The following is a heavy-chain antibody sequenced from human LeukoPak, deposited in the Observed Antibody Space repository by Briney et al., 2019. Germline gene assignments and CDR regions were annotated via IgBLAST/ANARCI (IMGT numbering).Heavy chain of an antibody. V-gene: IGHV4-39*01. CDR1: GFTFSSYA. J-gene: IGHJ3*02. CDR2: IYYSGST. CDR3: ARHRWAVTGTLHAIDI. D-gene: IGHD6-19*01. Sequence: GSLRLSCAASGFTFSSYAMSWIRQPPGKGLEWIGSIYYSGSTYYNPSLKSRVTISVDTSKNQFSLNLNSVTAADTAVYYCARHRWAVTGTLHAIDIWGQGTLVTVSS.